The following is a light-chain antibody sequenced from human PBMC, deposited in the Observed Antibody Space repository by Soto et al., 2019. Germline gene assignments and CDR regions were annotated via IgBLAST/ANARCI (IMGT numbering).Light chain of an antibody. CDR2: DVS. Sequence: QSVLTQPRSVSGSPGQSVTISCTGASSDVGGYNYVSWYQQHPGKAPKLMIYDVSKRPSGVPDRFSGSKSGNTASLTISGLQAEDEADYYCSSYTSSSTYVFGTATKVTVL. CDR1: SSDVGGYNY. V-gene: IGLV2-11*01. J-gene: IGLJ1*01. CDR3: SSYTSSSTYV.